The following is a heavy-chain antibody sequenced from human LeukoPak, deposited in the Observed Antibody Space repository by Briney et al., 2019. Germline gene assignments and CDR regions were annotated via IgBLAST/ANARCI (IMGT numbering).Heavy chain of an antibody. CDR1: GGSISSGSYY. V-gene: IGHV4-61*02. Sequence: PSETLSLTCTVSGGSISSGSYYWSWIRQPAGKGLEWIGRIYTSGSTNYNPFLKSRVTISVDTSKNQFSLKLSSVTAADTAVYYCARGTIVLMVYDKGDYFDYWGQGTLVTVSS. CDR3: ARGTIVLMVYDKGDYFDY. CDR2: IYTSGST. D-gene: IGHD2-8*01. J-gene: IGHJ4*02.